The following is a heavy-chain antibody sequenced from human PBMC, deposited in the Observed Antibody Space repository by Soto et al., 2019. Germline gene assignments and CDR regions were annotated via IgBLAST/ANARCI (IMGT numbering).Heavy chain of an antibody. CDR3: AKDPKCCTIGSHFLDNWFDP. D-gene: IGHD2-8*01. CDR1: GLSFSKYG. CDR2: ISYDGSHQ. J-gene: IGHJ5*02. V-gene: IGHV3-30*18. Sequence: GGSLRLSCAACGLSFSKYGMQWVRRTPGKGLEWVAVISYDGSHQFHPDSVKPPFTISRHNSKTTLYLQMNSLKTQHTAMYYCAKDPKCCTIGSHFLDNWFDPWGQGTLVTVSS.